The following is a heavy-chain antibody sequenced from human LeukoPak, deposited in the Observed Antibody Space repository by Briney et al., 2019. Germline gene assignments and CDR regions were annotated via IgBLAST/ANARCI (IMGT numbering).Heavy chain of an antibody. CDR1: EYSFTSYW. D-gene: IGHD6-19*01. CDR2: IYPGDSAT. Sequence: GESLKISCKGSEYSFTSYWICWVRQLPEKGLERMGIIYPGDSATRYHPSFQGQATISADKSITTANLQWSSLKASDTAMYYGARAEGGVWYGVFDYWGQGTLVTVSS. CDR3: ARAEGGVWYGVFDY. J-gene: IGHJ4*02. V-gene: IGHV5-51*01.